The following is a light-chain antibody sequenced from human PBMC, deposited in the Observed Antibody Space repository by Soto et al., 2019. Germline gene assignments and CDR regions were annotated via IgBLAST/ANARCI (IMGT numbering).Light chain of an antibody. CDR2: DAT. Sequence: EIVLTQSPATLSLSPGESATLSCGASQSVSSSYLAWYQQKPGLAPRLLMFDATSRATGIPDRFSGSGSGTSFTLTINRLEPEDFAVYYCQQYGSSPLTFGGGTKVEIK. J-gene: IGKJ4*01. CDR1: QSVSSSY. V-gene: IGKV3D-20*01. CDR3: QQYGSSPLT.